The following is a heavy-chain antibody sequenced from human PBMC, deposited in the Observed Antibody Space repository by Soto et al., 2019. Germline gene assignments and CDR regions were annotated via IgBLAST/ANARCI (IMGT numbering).Heavy chain of an antibody. D-gene: IGHD1-26*01. CDR3: ATAPSGSPTSLFHY. CDR1: GFTFSNYA. CDR2: ISYDGSNK. V-gene: IGHV3-30-3*01. J-gene: IGHJ4*02. Sequence: QVQLVESGGGVVQPGRSLRLSCAASGFTFSNYAIHWVRQAPGKGLDWVAVISYDGSNKYYADSVKGRFTISRDNSKNTLYLQMNSLRPEDTAVFYWATAPSGSPTSLFHYWGQGSLVTVSS.